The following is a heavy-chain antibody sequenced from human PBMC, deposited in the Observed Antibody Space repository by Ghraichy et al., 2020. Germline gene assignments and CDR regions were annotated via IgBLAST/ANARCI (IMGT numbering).Heavy chain of an antibody. CDR2: IRGGGSST. J-gene: IGHJ3*02. CDR3: AKDQSLGWYALRRDAFDI. Sequence: GESLNISCAASGFTFSNYAMTWVRQAPGKGLEWVSGIRGGGSSTFYADSVKGRFTIARDNSKNTLYLQMNSLRAEDTAVYYCAKDQSLGWYALRRDAFDIWGQGTRVTGSS. D-gene: IGHD6-19*01. V-gene: IGHV3-23*01. CDR1: GFTFSNYA.